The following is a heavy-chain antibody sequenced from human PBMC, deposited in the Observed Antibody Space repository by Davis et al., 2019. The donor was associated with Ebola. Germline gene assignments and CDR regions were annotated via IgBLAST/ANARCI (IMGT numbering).Heavy chain of an antibody. CDR1: GFTFSSYA. D-gene: IGHD2-15*01. J-gene: IGHJ5*02. CDR3: ARDPGYCSGGSCYGGWFDP. Sequence: GESLKISCAASGFTFSSYAMHWVRQAPGKGLEWVAVISYDGSNKYYADSVKGRFTISRDNSKNTLYLQMNSLRAEDTAVYYCARDPGYCSGGSCYGGWFDPWGQGTLVTVSS. CDR2: ISYDGSNK. V-gene: IGHV3-30*04.